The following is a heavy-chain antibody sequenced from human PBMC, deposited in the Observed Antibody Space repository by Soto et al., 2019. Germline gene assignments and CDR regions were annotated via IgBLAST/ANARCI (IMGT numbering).Heavy chain of an antibody. Sequence: SETLSLTCAVYGGSFTDYYWSWIRQPPGKGLEWIGEISHSGATNYNPSLKSRVTISEDTSKNQVSLKVTSVTAADTAVFYCARGNHYYGMDVWGQGTTVTVSS. CDR2: ISHSGAT. J-gene: IGHJ6*02. CDR1: GGSFTDYY. CDR3: ARGNHYYGMDV. V-gene: IGHV4-34*01.